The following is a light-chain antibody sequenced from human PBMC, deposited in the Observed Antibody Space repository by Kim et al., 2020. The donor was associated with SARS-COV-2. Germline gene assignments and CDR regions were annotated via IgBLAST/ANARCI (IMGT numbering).Light chain of an antibody. CDR3: QSYDSSNLWV. Sequence: TVTISCTRSSGSIASYYMQWYQQRPGSAPTTVIYEDNQRPSGVPDRFSGSIDSSSNSASLTISGLKTEDEADYYCQSYDSSNLWVFGGGTQLTVL. CDR2: EDN. CDR1: SGSIASYY. J-gene: IGLJ3*02. V-gene: IGLV6-57*03.